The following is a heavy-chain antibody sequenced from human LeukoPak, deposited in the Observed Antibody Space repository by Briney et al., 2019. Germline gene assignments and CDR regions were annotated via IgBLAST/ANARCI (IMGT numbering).Heavy chain of an antibody. CDR3: ARQEGYCSSSSCPEGCNLQH. D-gene: IGHD2-2*01. V-gene: IGHV5-51*01. CDR2: MYPGDSDT. J-gene: IGHJ1*01. Sequence: GESLKISCKGSGYSFTSYWIGWVRQMPGKGLEWMGIMYPGDSDTRYSPSFQGQVTISADKSISTAYLQWSSLKASDTAMYYCARQEGYCSSSSCPEGCNLQHWGQGTLVTVSS. CDR1: GYSFTSYW.